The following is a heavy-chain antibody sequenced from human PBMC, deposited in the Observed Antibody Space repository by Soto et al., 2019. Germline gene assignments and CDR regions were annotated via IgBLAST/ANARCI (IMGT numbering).Heavy chain of an antibody. CDR1: GGTFNTYA. CDR3: AREVQVHTPAFVY. V-gene: IGHV1-69*19. D-gene: IGHD3-10*01. CDR2: ISPMFGAA. J-gene: IGHJ4*01. Sequence: QVQLVQSGAEMKKPGSSVKVSCQSSGGTFNTYAMNWVRQSPGQGPEWMGDISPMFGAANYAPKFQGRVTITAYESTGTSYMQLSSLPSEDTALDFCAREVQVHTPAFVYWGHGTLVTVSS.